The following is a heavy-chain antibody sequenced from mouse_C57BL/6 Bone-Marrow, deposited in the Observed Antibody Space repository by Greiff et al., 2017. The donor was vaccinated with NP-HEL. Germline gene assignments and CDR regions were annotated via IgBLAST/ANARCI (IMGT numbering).Heavy chain of an antibody. CDR1: GFTFTDYY. CDR2: IRNKANGYTT. V-gene: IGHV7-3*01. J-gene: IGHJ3*01. Sequence: EVKLVESGGGLVQPGGSLSLSCAASGFTFTDYYMSWVRQPPGKALEWLGFIRNKANGYTTEYSASVKGRFTISRDNSQSILYLQMNALRAEDSATYYCARYERAWLAYWGQGTLVTVSA. CDR3: ARYERAWLAY.